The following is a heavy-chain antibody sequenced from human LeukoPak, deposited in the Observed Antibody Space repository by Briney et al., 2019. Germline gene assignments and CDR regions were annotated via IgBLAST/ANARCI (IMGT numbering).Heavy chain of an antibody. Sequence: GGSLRLSCAASGFTFSTYAMSWVRQAPGKGLKWVSGISGSGNSAYYADSVRGRFTISRDNSKNTLYLHMKSLRAEDAAVYYCAKAPVTSCRGAYCYPFDSWGQGTVVTVSS. J-gene: IGHJ4*02. CDR3: AKAPVTSCRGAYCYPFDS. D-gene: IGHD2-21*01. V-gene: IGHV3-23*01. CDR1: GFTFSTYA. CDR2: ISGSGNSA.